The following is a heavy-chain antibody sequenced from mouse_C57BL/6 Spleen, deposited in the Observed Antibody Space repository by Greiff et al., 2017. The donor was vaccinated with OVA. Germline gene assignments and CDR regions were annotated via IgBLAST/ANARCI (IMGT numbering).Heavy chain of an antibody. V-gene: IGHV5-17*01. D-gene: IGHD1-1*01. CDR1: GFTFSDYG. CDR2: ISSGSSTI. J-gene: IGHJ2*01. CDR3: ARSHYGSSYFDY. Sequence: EVKLVESGGGLVKPGGSLKLSCAASGFTFSDYGMHWVRQAPEKGLEWVAYISSGSSTIYYADTVKGRFTISRDNAKNTLFLQMTSLRSEDTAMYYCARSHYGSSYFDYWGQGTTLTVSS.